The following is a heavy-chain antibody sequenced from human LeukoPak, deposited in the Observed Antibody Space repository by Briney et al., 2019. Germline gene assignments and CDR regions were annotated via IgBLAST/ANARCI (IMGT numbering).Heavy chain of an antibody. CDR3: ARVDAFDL. CDR1: GFTFSSYD. J-gene: IGHJ3*01. V-gene: IGHV3-21*01. CDR2: ISSSSSYI. Sequence: GGSLRLSCAASGFTFSSYDMNWVRQAPGKGLEWVSYISSSSSYIYYADSVKGRFTISRGNAKNSLYLQMNSLRAEDTAVYYCARVDAFDLWGQGTMVTVSS.